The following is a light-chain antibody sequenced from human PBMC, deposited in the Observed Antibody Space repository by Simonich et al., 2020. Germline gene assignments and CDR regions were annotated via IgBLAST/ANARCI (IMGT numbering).Light chain of an antibody. Sequence: DIQLTQSPSFLSASVGDRVTITCRASQGISSYLAWYQQKPGKAPKILIYAASTLQRGVPSRFSGSGSGTEVTLTISSLQPEDFATYYCQQLNSYPWTFGQGTKVEIK. CDR1: QGISSY. CDR2: AAS. CDR3: QQLNSYPWT. J-gene: IGKJ1*01. V-gene: IGKV1-9*01.